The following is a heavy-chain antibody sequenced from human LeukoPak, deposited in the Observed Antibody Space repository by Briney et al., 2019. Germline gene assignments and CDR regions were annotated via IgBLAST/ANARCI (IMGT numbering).Heavy chain of an antibody. V-gene: IGHV3-20*04. CDR1: GFTFDDYG. Sequence: GGSLRLSCAASGFTFDDYGMSWVRQAPGKGLEWVSRINWNGGNTGYADSVKGRFTISRDNAKNSLYLQMNSLRAEDTAVYYCARSSQPLVYQQNWGQGTLVTVSS. CDR3: ARSSQPLVYQQN. CDR2: INWNGGNT. J-gene: IGHJ4*02. D-gene: IGHD2-2*01.